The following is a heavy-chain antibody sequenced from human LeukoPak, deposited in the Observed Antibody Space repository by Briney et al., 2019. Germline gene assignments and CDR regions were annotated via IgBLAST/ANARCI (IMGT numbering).Heavy chain of an antibody. J-gene: IGHJ4*02. CDR1: GGSISSGGYP. Sequence: SETLSLTCAVSGGSISSGGYPWSWIRQPPGKGLEWIGYIYHSGSTYYNPSLKGRVTISVDRSKNQFSLKLSSVTAADTAVYYCARLGWFGEFGYWGQGTLVTVSS. V-gene: IGHV4-30-2*01. D-gene: IGHD3-10*01. CDR2: IYHSGST. CDR3: ARLGWFGEFGY.